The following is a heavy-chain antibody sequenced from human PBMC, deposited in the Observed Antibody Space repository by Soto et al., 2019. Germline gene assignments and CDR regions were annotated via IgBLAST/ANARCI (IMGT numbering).Heavy chain of an antibody. CDR3: ARVLDCSGGSCYYFDY. V-gene: IGHV1-3*01. CDR1: GYTFTSYA. Sequence: QVQLVQSGAEVKKPGALVKVSCKASGYTFTSYAMHWVRQAPGQRLEWMGWINAGNGNTKYSQKFQGRVTITRDTSASTAYMELSSLRSEDTAVYYCARVLDCSGGSCYYFDYWGQGTLVTVSS. CDR2: INAGNGNT. J-gene: IGHJ4*02. D-gene: IGHD2-15*01.